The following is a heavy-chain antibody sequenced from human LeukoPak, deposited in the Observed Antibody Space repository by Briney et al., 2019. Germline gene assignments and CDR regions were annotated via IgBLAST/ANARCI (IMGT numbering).Heavy chain of an antibody. V-gene: IGHV3-15*01. D-gene: IGHD6-13*01. J-gene: IGHJ4*02. CDR2: IKSKTDGGTT. Sequence: GGSLRLSCAASGFTFSNAWMIWVRQAPGKGLEWVGRIKSKTDGGTTDYAAPVKGRFTISRDDSKNTLYLQMNSLRAEDTAVYYCAKGSRIAAAASTYYFDYWGEGALVAVSS. CDR1: GFTFSNAW. CDR3: AKGSRIAAAASTYYFDY.